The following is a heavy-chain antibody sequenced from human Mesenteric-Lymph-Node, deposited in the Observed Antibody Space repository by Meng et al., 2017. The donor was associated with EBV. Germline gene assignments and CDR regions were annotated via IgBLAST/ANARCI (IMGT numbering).Heavy chain of an antibody. CDR2: IYHSGRT. CDR1: GGSISTSDW. D-gene: IGHD4-17*01. V-gene: IGHV4-4*02. CDR3: ARVTVTGGYYFDY. J-gene: IGHJ4*02. Sequence: VRLQGSGPGLVNPAGTLSLTGDVSGGSISTSDWWSWFRQPPGQGLEWIGEIYHSGRTSYNPSLKSRVSLSVEKSKNHFSLNLSSVTAADTAVYYCARVTVTGGYYFDYWGQGSLVTVSS.